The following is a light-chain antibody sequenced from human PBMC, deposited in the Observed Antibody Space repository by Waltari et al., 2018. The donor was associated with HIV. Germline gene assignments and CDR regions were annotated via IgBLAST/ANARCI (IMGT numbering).Light chain of an antibody. CDR2: SAS. CDR3: LQHNGFPRT. V-gene: IGKV1-17*01. J-gene: IGKJ1*01. Sequence: DIQMTQSPSSLSASVGYRITITCRASQAIKKDLGWYQQKPGRSPTRLIYSASTLPTGVPARFRGSGSGRVFALSIDGLLPEDIGSYFCLQHNGFPRTFGQGTKIEI. CDR1: QAIKKD.